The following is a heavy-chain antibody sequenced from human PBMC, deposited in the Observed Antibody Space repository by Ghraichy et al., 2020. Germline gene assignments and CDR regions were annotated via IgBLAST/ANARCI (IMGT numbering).Heavy chain of an antibody. CDR3: GTGRNYDY. D-gene: IGHD2-8*02. CDR1: GFTFSNYW. Sequence: GGSLRLSCAASGFTFSNYWMTWVRQAPGKGLEWVANIKQDGSEKYYVDSVKGRFTISRDNSKNSLYLRMNSLRAKDTAVYYCGTGRNYDYWGHGTLVTVSS. J-gene: IGHJ4*01. V-gene: IGHV3-7*01. CDR2: IKQDGSEK.